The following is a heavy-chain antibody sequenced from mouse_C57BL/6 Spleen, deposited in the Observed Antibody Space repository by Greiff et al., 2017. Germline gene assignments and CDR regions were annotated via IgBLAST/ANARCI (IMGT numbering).Heavy chain of an antibody. CDR2: INPGSGGT. CDR1: GYAFTNYL. CDR3: ARLISIYYYFDY. Sequence: QVQLQQSGAELVRPGTSVKVSCKASGYAFTNYLIEWVKQRPGQGLEWIGVINPGSGGTNYNEKFKGKATLTADKSSSTAYMQLSSLTSEDSAVYFCARLISIYYYFDYWGQGTTLTVSS. V-gene: IGHV1-54*01. J-gene: IGHJ2*01. D-gene: IGHD1-1*01.